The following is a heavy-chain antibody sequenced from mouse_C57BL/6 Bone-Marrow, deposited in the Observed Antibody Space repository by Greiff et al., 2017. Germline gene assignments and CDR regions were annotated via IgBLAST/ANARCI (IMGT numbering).Heavy chain of an antibody. D-gene: IGHD2-3*01. V-gene: IGHV1-50*01. CDR1: GYTFTSYW. CDR2: IDPSDSYT. J-gene: IGHJ2*01. CDR3: AREGRLLLYFDY. Sequence: QVQLQQPGAELVKPGASVKLSCKASGYTFTSYWMQWVKQRPGQGLEWIGEIDPSDSYTNYNQKFKGKATLTVDTSSSTAYMQLSSLTSEDSAVYYGAREGRLLLYFDYWGQGTTLTVSS.